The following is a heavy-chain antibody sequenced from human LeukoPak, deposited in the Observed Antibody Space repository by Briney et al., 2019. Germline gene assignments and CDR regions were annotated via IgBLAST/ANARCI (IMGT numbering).Heavy chain of an antibody. CDR1: GYTFTNYD. Sequence: GASVKVSCKASGYTFTNYDINWVRQATGQGLEWMGWMNPNSGNTGYAQKFQGRVTMTRNTSISTAYMELSSLRSEDTAVYYCARGPILWFGELFNYYYYYGMDVWGQGTTVTVSS. CDR2: MNPNSGNT. D-gene: IGHD3-10*01. V-gene: IGHV1-8*01. J-gene: IGHJ6*02. CDR3: ARGPILWFGELFNYYYYYGMDV.